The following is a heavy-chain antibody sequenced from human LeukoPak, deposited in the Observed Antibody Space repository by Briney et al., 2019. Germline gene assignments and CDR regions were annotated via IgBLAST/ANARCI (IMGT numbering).Heavy chain of an antibody. J-gene: IGHJ4*02. V-gene: IGHV3-30-3*01. Sequence: GGSLRLSCAASGFTFSSYAMHWVSQAPGKGLEWVAVISYDGSNKYYADSVKGRFTFSRDNSKNTLYLQMNSLRAEDKGVYYCARDRGITFGGVIVLPDYWGQGTLVTVSS. CDR3: ARDRGITFGGVIVLPDY. D-gene: IGHD3-16*02. CDR1: GFTFSSYA. CDR2: ISYDGSNK.